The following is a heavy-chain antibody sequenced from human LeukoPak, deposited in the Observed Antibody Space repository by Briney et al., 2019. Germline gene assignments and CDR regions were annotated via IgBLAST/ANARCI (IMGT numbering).Heavy chain of an antibody. J-gene: IGHJ4*02. Sequence: GGSLRLSCVASGFTFSSYWMSWVRQAPGKGPEWVANVKQDGSEKYYVDSVKGRFTISRDNAKNSLYLQMNSLRAEDTAVYYCARGYKYSSSWYGGGDYWGQGSLVTVSS. CDR3: ARGYKYSSSWYGGGDY. CDR2: VKQDGSEK. CDR1: GFTFSSYW. V-gene: IGHV3-7*01. D-gene: IGHD6-13*01.